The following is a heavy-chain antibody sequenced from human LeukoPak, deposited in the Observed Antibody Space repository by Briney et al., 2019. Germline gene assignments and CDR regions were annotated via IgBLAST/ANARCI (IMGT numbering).Heavy chain of an antibody. CDR1: GFTFSNYG. D-gene: IGHD2-2*01. CDR3: AKCREYQLPRTFDY. J-gene: IGHJ4*02. Sequence: GGSLRLSCAASGFTFSNYGMHWVRQAPEKGLEWVSAISGSGGSTHYADSVKGRFTISRDNSKNTLYLQMNSLRAEDTAVYYCAKCREYQLPRTFDYWGQGTLVTVSS. CDR2: ISGSGGST. V-gene: IGHV3-23*01.